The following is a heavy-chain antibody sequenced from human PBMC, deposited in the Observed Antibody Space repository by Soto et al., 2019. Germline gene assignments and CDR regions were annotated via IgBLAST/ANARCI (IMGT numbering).Heavy chain of an antibody. CDR1: GFTFSSYA. CDR2: ISGSGGST. D-gene: IGHD3-22*01. Sequence: GESLKISCAASGFTFSSYAMSWVRQAPGKGLEWVSAISGSGGSTYYADSVKGRFTISRDNSKNTLYLQMNSLRAEDTAVYYCAKNYDSSGYAFDIWGQVTMVTVSS. CDR3: AKNYDSSGYAFDI. J-gene: IGHJ3*02. V-gene: IGHV3-23*01.